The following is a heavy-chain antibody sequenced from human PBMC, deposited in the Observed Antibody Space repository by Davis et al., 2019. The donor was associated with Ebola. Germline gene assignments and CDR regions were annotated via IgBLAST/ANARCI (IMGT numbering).Heavy chain of an antibody. J-gene: IGHJ6*04. CDR3: ARDGITISTSLYYYYGMDV. Sequence: SVKVSCKASGNTISTYTIDWVRQAPGQGLEWMGGIIPIFGTTNYAQKFQGRVTITADESTSTAYMELSSLRSEDTAVYYCARDGITISTSLYYYYGMDVWGKGTTVTVSS. CDR1: GNTISTYT. D-gene: IGHD3-9*01. CDR2: IIPIFGTT. V-gene: IGHV1-69*13.